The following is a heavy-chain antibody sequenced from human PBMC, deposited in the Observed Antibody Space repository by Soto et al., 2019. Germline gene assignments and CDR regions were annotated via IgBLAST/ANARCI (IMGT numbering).Heavy chain of an antibody. CDR2: IIPIFGTA. D-gene: IGHD6-19*01. CDR3: ARLGTGEVQWDY. J-gene: IGHJ4*02. CDR1: GGTFSSYA. V-gene: IGHV1-69*01. Sequence: QVQLVQSGAEVKKHGSSVKVSCKASGGTFSSYAISWVRQAPGQGLAWMGGIIPIFGTANYAQKFQGRVTITADESTSTAYMELSSLRSEDTAVYYCARLGTGEVQWDYWGQGTLVTVSS.